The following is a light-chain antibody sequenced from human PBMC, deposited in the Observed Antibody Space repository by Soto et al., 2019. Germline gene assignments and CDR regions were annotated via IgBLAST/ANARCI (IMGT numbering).Light chain of an antibody. CDR2: KAS. CDR1: QSIDIW. V-gene: IGKV1-5*03. J-gene: IGKJ4*01. Sequence: DIQMTQSPSTLSASVGDRVTITCRASQSIDIWLAWYQQKPGKAPKILIYKASSLESGVPSRFSGSGSGTEFTLTISSLQPDDFATYYCQQYNSYALTFGGGTKVEIK. CDR3: QQYNSYALT.